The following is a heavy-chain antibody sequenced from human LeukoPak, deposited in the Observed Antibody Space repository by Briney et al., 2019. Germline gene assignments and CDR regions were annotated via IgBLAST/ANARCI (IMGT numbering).Heavy chain of an antibody. CDR3: ARIQTAGDCRSPSCYRARHYYYMDV. CDR2: IYYSGST. D-gene: IGHD2-2*01. CDR1: GGSISSHY. Sequence: PSQTLSLAWTVSGGSISSHYWSSVRRPPGKGLGWSGYIYYSGSTNYNPSLKSRVTISVDTSTNQFSLKLSSVTAADTAVYYWARIQTAGDCRSPSCYRARHYYYMDVWGKGTTVTVSS. J-gene: IGHJ6*03. V-gene: IGHV4-59*11.